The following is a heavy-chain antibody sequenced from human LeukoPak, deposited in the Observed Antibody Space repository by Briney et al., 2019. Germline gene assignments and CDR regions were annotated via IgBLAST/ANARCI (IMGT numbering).Heavy chain of an antibody. Sequence: SETLSLTCAVYGWPFSGYYWSWIRQPPGKGLEWIGRLNHSGSTNYNPSLKSRVSISVDTCKNQFSLKLSSVTATDTAVYYCARGRGGYDFWSGYYRWFAPWGQGTLVTVSS. CDR2: LNHSGST. CDR3: ARGRGGYDFWSGYYRWFAP. CDR1: GWPFSGYY. J-gene: IGHJ5*02. D-gene: IGHD3-3*01. V-gene: IGHV4-34*01.